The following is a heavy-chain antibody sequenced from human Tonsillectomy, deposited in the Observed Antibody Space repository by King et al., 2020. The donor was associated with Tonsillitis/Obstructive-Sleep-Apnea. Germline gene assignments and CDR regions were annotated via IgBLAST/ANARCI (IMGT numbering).Heavy chain of an antibody. V-gene: IGHV4-59*08. CDR2: IYYSGST. CDR3: ATMGIQLWLGAFDI. CDR1: GGSISSYY. J-gene: IGHJ3*02. Sequence: VQLQESGPGLVKPSETLSLTCTVSGGSISSYYWSWIRQPPGKGLEWIGYIYYSGSTNYNPSLKSRVPISVDTSKNQFSLKLSSVTAADTAGYYCATMGIQLWLGAFDIWGQGTMVTVSS. D-gene: IGHD5-18*01.